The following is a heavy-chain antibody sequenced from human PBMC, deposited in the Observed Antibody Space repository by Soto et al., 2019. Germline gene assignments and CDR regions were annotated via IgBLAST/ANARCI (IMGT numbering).Heavy chain of an antibody. D-gene: IGHD3-3*01. CDR3: AFFGDDRGYDY. J-gene: IGHJ4*02. CDR2: IYYSGST. Sequence: PSETLSLTCTVSGGSISSYYWSWIRQPPGKGLEWIGYIYYSGSTNYNPSLKSRVTISVDTSKNQFSLKLSSVTAADTAVYYCAFFGDDRGYDYWGQEHLVTVSS. V-gene: IGHV4-59*01. CDR1: GGSISSYY.